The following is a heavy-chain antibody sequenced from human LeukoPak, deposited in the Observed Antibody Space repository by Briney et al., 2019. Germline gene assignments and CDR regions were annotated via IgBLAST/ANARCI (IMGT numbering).Heavy chain of an antibody. CDR3: ARHYNWGMVGYYYCYMDV. J-gene: IGHJ6*03. D-gene: IGHD1-20*01. CDR2: MNPNSGNT. V-gene: IGHV1-8*01. Sequence: ASVKVSCKASGYTFTSYDINWVRQATGQGLEWMGWMNPNSGNTGYAQKFQGRVTMTRDTSISTAYLQWSSLKASDTAMYYCARHYNWGMVGYYYCYMDVWGKGTTVTVSS. CDR1: GYTFTSYD.